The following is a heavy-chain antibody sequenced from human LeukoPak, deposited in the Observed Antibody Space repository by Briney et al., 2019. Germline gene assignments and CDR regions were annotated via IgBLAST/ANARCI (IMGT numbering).Heavy chain of an antibody. D-gene: IGHD6-19*01. CDR3: ARELSVAGTFLDY. Sequence: PGRSLRLSCAASGFTFSSYGMHWVRQAPGKGLVWVSRFNSDGSSTSYADSVKGRFTISRDNAKNTLYLQMNSLRAEDTAVYYCARELSVAGTFLDYWGQGTLVTVSS. CDR1: GFTFSSYG. J-gene: IGHJ4*02. V-gene: IGHV3-74*01. CDR2: FNSDGSST.